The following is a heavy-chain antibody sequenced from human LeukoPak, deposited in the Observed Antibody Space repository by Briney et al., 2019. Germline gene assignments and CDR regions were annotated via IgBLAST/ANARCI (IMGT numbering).Heavy chain of an antibody. J-gene: IGHJ3*02. Sequence: PSETLSLTCTLPGRSISNYFWSWIRQPPGKGLEWIGYIYYSGGTNYNPSLKSRVTISVDTSKNQFSLKLSSVTAADTAVYYCARPSRSVSTAGAFDIWGQGTMVTVSS. CDR2: IYYSGGT. CDR1: GRSISNYF. D-gene: IGHD5/OR15-5a*01. CDR3: ARPSRSVSTAGAFDI. V-gene: IGHV4-59*01.